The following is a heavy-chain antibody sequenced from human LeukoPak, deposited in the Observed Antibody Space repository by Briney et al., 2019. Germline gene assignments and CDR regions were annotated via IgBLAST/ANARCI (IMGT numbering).Heavy chain of an antibody. Sequence: PSETLSLTCTVSVGSISRYNGSWIRQPLGKGLERSGYIYYSGRTNYNPSLKSRVTIPVVTSKNQISFNLSSIIAADTAVYYCATAWRYYDSSGYYYAYSFDYWGQGTLVTVSS. CDR3: ATAWRYYDSSGYYYAYSFDY. V-gene: IGHV4-59*01. CDR2: IYYSGRT. D-gene: IGHD3-22*01. J-gene: IGHJ4*02. CDR1: VGSISRYN.